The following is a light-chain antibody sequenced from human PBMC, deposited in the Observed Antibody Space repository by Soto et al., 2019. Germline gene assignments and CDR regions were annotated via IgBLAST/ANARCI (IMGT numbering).Light chain of an antibody. CDR1: QSVNTN. Sequence: EIVLTQSPATLSVSPGERATLSCRASQSVNTNLAWYQQKPGQAPRLLIYGATTRSSNIPARFSGSGSGTEFTLTLSSLQSEDFAVYYCQHYNNWPPYTFGQGTRLEIK. CDR3: QHYNNWPPYT. CDR2: GAT. V-gene: IGKV3-15*01. J-gene: IGKJ2*01.